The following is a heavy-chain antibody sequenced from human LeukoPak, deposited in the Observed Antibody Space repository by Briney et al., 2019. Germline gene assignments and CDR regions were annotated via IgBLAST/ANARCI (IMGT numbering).Heavy chain of an antibody. J-gene: IGHJ4*02. CDR2: INPSGGRT. CDR3: ARDFHCSSTSCYNFDY. Sequence: ASVKVSCKASGYTFTSYYMHWVRQAPGQGLEWMGTINPSGGRTSYAQKFQGRVTMTRDTSTSTVYMELSSLRSEDTAVYYCARDFHCSSTSCYNFDYWGQGTLVTVSS. V-gene: IGHV1-46*01. D-gene: IGHD2-2*02. CDR1: GYTFTSYY.